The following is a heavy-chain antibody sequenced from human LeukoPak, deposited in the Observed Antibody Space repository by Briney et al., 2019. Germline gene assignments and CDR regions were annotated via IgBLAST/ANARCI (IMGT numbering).Heavy chain of an antibody. Sequence: GGSLRLSCAASGFTFNNYGMHWVRQAPGKGLEWVAFIRYNGNNQYYADSVKGRFTISRDNSKNTLYLQMNSLRAEDTAVYYCAKGGERVTWNFQNWGQGTLVTVSS. CDR3: AKGGERVTWNFQN. CDR1: GFTFNNYG. D-gene: IGHD1-1*01. CDR2: IRYNGNNQ. V-gene: IGHV3-30*02. J-gene: IGHJ1*01.